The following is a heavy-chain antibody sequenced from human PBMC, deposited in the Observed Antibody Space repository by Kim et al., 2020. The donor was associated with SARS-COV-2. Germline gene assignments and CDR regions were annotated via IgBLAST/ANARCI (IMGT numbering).Heavy chain of an antibody. CDR3: AREGYYGMDV. J-gene: IGHJ6*02. CDR2: T. V-gene: IGHV4-39*07. Sequence: TYYNPSLKSRVTISVDTSKNQFSLKLSSVTAADTAVYYCAREGYYGMDVWGQGTTVTGSS.